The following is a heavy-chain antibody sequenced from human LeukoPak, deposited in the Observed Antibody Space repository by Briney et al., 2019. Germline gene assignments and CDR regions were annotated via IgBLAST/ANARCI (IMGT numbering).Heavy chain of an antibody. CDR1: GGTFSSYA. V-gene: IGHV1-69*13. CDR3: ARGRSSAGYYYDSSDYIFDY. D-gene: IGHD3-22*01. Sequence: GASVKVSCKASGGTFSSYAISWVRQAPGQGLEWMGGIIPIFGTANYAQKFQGRVTITADESTSTAYMELSSLRSEDTAVYYCARGRSSAGYYYDSSDYIFDYWGQGTLVTVSS. J-gene: IGHJ4*02. CDR2: IIPIFGTA.